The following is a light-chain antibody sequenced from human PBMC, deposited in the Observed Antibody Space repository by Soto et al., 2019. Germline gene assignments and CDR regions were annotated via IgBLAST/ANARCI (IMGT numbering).Light chain of an antibody. Sequence: ETVLTQSPGTLSLSPGERVTLSCRTSQRVSSSYLAWYQQKPGQAPRLLMYGASSRASDISARFSGSGSGTHFTLTISRLEPEDFAVYYCQQYDNSPYTFGQGTKLEIK. CDR2: GAS. V-gene: IGKV3-20*01. CDR1: QRVSSSY. CDR3: QQYDNSPYT. J-gene: IGKJ2*01.